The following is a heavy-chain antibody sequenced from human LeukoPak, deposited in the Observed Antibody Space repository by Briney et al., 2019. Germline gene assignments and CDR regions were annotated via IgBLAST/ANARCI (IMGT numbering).Heavy chain of an antibody. CDR2: IYHSGST. D-gene: IGHD4-17*01. J-gene: IGHJ4*02. V-gene: IGHV4-38-2*01. CDR1: GYSISSGYY. CDR3: ARGNFYGDYAY. Sequence: SETLSLTCAVSGYSISSGYYWGWIRQPPGKGLEWIGSIYHSGSTYYNPSLKSRVTISVDTSKNQSSLKLSSVTAADTAVYYCARGNFYGDYAYWGQGTPVTASS.